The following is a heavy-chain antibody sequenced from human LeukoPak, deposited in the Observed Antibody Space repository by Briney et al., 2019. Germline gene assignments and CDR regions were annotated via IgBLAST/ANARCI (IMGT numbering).Heavy chain of an antibody. CDR3: ARASGAQRYCSRTSCYGVWSIWFDP. CDR1: GYTFTGYY. V-gene: IGHV1-2*06. D-gene: IGHD2-2*01. CDR2: INPNSGGT. J-gene: IGHJ5*02. Sequence: GASVKVSCKASGYTFTGYYMHWVRQAPGQGLEWMGQINPNSGGTNYAQKFQGRVTMTRDTSISTAYMELSRLRSDDTAVYYCARASGAQRYCSRTSCYGVWSIWFDPWGQGTLVTVSS.